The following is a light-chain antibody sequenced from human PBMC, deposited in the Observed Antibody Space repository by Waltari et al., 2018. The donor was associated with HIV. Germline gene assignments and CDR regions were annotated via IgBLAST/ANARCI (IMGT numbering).Light chain of an antibody. J-gene: IGLJ1*01. CDR2: DNH. CDR3: GTWDSGLNAYV. Sequence: QSVLTQPPSVSAAPGQKIGISCSGANSNIGSNSVSWYQQSPGRAPHLLIYDNHRRPSETPERCAGSKSGTSGTLDITGLQTGDEADYYCGTWDSGLNAYVFGSGTKVTVL. CDR1: NSNIGSNS. V-gene: IGLV1-51*01.